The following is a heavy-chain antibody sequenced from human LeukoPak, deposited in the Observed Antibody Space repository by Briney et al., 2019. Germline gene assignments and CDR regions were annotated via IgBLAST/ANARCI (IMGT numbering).Heavy chain of an antibody. CDR3: AKAGEGSGWVGIFDY. D-gene: IGHD6-19*01. CDR2: ISGSGGST. Sequence: GGSLRLSCAASGFTFSSYAMSWVRQAPGKGLEWVSAISGSGGSTYYADSVKGRFTITRDNSKNTLYLQMNSLRVEDTAVYYCAKAGEGSGWVGIFDYWGQGTLVTVSS. V-gene: IGHV3-23*01. J-gene: IGHJ4*02. CDR1: GFTFSSYA.